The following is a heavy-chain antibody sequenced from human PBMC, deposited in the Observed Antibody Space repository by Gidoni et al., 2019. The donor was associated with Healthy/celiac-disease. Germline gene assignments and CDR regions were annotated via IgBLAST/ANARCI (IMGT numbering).Heavy chain of an antibody. CDR1: VGSISSYY. J-gene: IGHJ4*02. D-gene: IGHD3-10*01. Sequence: QVQLQESGPGLVKPSETLSLTCTVPVGSISSYYWSWIRQPPGKGLEWIGYIYYSGSTNYNPSLKSRVTISVDTSKNQFSLKLSSVTAADTAVYYCARVPYSMVRGVMYFDYWGQGTLVTVSS. CDR2: IYYSGST. CDR3: ARVPYSMVRGVMYFDY. V-gene: IGHV4-59*01.